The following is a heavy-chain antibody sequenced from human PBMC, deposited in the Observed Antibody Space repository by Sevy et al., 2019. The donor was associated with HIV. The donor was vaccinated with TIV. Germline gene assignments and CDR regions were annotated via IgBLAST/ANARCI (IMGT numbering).Heavy chain of an antibody. CDR1: GGSISSYY. Sequence: SETLSLTCTVLGGSISSYYWNWIRKPPGKGLEWIGYIYYSGSTNYNPSLKSRVTISVDMSTNQFTLKLSSVTAADTAVYYCARESPLGVEWELSRPQNWFDPWGQGTLVTVSS. CDR2: IYYSGST. V-gene: IGHV4-59*01. CDR3: ARESPLGVEWELSRPQNWFDP. J-gene: IGHJ5*02. D-gene: IGHD1-26*01.